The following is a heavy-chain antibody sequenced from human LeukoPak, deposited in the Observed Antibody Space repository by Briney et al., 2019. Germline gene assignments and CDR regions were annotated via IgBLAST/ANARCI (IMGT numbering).Heavy chain of an antibody. V-gene: IGHV3-15*07. CDR3: AKNLYCGGGSCYPSALGMDV. Sequence: GGSLRLSCAASGFTYSNVWMNWVRQAPGKGLEWVGRIKTNAEGGTLDYTAPVKGRFTISRDDSKNTLFLQMNSLRAEDTAVYYCAKNLYCGGGSCYPSALGMDVWGQGTTVTVSS. J-gene: IGHJ6*02. D-gene: IGHD2-15*01. CDR2: IKTNAEGGTL. CDR1: GFTYSNVW.